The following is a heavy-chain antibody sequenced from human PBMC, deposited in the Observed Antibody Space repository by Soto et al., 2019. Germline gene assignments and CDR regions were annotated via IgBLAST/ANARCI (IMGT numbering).Heavy chain of an antibody. CDR1: GGSISSGDYY. CDR3: ARDELYYGSGSYYDYYYYGMDV. D-gene: IGHD3-10*01. CDR2: IYYSGST. V-gene: IGHV4-30-4*01. J-gene: IGHJ6*02. Sequence: SETLSLTCTVSGGSISSGDYYWSWIRQPPGKGLEWIGYIYYSGSTYYNPSLKSRVTISVDTSKNQFSLKLSSVTAADTAVYYCARDELYYGSGSYYDYYYYGMDVWGQGTTVT.